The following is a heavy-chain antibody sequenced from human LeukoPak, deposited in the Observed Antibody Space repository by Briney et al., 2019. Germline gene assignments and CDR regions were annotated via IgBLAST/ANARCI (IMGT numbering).Heavy chain of an antibody. CDR3: ARRYFDY. CDR1: GFTFSNYW. Sequence: GGSLRLSCAASGFTFSNYWMSWVRQAPGKGLEWVANIKQDGSEKYYVDSVKGRFTVSRDNAKNSLYLQMNSLRAEDTAVYYCARRYFDYWGQGTLVTVSS. V-gene: IGHV3-7*01. J-gene: IGHJ4*02. CDR2: IKQDGSEK.